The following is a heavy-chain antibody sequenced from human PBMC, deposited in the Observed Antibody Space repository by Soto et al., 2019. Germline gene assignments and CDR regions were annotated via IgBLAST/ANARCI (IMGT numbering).Heavy chain of an antibody. Sequence: QVQLVESGGGVVQPGRSLRLSCAASGFTFSSYGMHWVRQAPGKGLEWVAVISYDGSNKYYADSVKGRFTISRHNSKNTLYLQMNSLRAEDTAVYYCAKDQNRVGFIDVVVTAYYGMDVWGQGTTVTVSS. CDR1: GFTFSSYG. V-gene: IGHV3-30*18. CDR3: AKDQNRVGFIDVVVTAYYGMDV. J-gene: IGHJ6*02. D-gene: IGHD2-21*02. CDR2: ISYDGSNK.